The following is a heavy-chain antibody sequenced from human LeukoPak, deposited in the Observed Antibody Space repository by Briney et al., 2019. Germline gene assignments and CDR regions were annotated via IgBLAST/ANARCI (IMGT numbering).Heavy chain of an antibody. CDR2: MNPNSGNT. CDR1: GYTFTSYD. J-gene: IGHJ6*02. CDR3: LSRRFGSYGMDV. Sequence: GASVKVSCKASGYTFTSYDINWVRQATGQGLEWMGWMNPNSGNTGYAQKFQGRVTMTRNTSISTAYMELSSLRSEDTAVYYCLSRRFGSYGMDVWGQGTTVTVFS. D-gene: IGHD3-10*01. V-gene: IGHV1-8*01.